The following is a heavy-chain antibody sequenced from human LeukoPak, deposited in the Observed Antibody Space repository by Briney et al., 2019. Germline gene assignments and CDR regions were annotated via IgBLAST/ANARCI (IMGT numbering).Heavy chain of an antibody. CDR2: INPSGGST. CDR1: GYTFTSYY. J-gene: IGHJ6*02. Sequence: VSVKVSCKASGYTFTSYYMHWVRQAPGQGLEWMGIINPSGGSTSYAQRFQGRVTMTRDTSTSTVYKELSSLRSEDTAVYYCARTQIGTYYYYGMDVWGQGTTVTVSS. V-gene: IGHV1-46*01. CDR3: ARTQIGTYYYYGMDV. D-gene: IGHD2/OR15-2a*01.